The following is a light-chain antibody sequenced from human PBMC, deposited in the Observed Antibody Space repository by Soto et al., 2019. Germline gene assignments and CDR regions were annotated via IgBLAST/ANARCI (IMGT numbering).Light chain of an antibody. J-gene: IGKJ2*01. CDR2: KTS. CDR1: QSFGRC. Sequence: DIQMTQSPSTLSASVGDRVTITCRASQSFGRCLVWYQQKPGKAPELLIYKTSTLERGVPSRFSGSGSGTEFTLTISSLQPDDFATYYCQEYKTGPGYNFGQGTRLEIK. CDR3: QEYKTGPGYN. V-gene: IGKV1-5*03.